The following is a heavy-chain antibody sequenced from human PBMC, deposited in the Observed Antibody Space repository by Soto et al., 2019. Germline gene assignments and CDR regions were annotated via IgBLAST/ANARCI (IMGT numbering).Heavy chain of an antibody. Sequence: PSETLSLTCAVYGGSFSGYYWSGIRQPPGKGLEWIGEINHSGGTNYNPSLKSRVTISVDTSKNQFSLKLSSVTAADTAVYYCARGSLRLATYNWFDPWGQGTLVTVSS. J-gene: IGHJ5*02. D-gene: IGHD2-21*01. CDR2: INHSGGT. CDR1: GGSFSGYY. V-gene: IGHV4-34*01. CDR3: ARGSLRLATYNWFDP.